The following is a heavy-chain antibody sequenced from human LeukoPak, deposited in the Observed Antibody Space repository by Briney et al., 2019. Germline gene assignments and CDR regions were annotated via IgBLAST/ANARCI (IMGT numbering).Heavy chain of an antibody. CDR3: ASLRFWSGYYYYGMDV. CDR2: IYYSGST. J-gene: IGHJ6*02. CDR1: AGSISSSSYY. Sequence: PSETLSLTCTVSAGSISSSSYYWGWIRQPPGKGLEWIGSIYYSGSTYYNPSLKSRVTISVDTSKNQFSLKLSSVTAADTAVYYCASLRFWSGYYYYGMDVWGQGTTVTVSS. D-gene: IGHD3-3*01. V-gene: IGHV4-39*01.